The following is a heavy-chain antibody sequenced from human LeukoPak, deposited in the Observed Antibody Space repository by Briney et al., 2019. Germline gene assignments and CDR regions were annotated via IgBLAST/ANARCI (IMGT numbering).Heavy chain of an antibody. CDR2: IYPGDSDS. Sequence: GESLKISCKGSGYSFTSYWIGWVRQMPGKGLKWMGIIYPGDSDSRYSPSFQGQVTISADKSTSTAHLQWSSLKASDTAMYYCARRRDLYSGSYYPFDYWGQGTLVTVSS. CDR1: GYSFTSYW. J-gene: IGHJ4*02. D-gene: IGHD1-26*01. V-gene: IGHV5-51*01. CDR3: ARRRDLYSGSYYPFDY.